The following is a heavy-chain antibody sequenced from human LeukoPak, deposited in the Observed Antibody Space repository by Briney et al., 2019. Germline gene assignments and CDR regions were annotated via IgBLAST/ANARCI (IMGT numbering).Heavy chain of an antibody. Sequence: GGSLRLSCAASGFTFANYAMTWVRQAPGKGLDWVSLISGSGSNTYYTDSVQGRFTISRDNSRNTLYLQMSSLRAEDTAIYYCAKERGISYTYEFDYWGQGVLVTASS. CDR3: AKERGISYTYEFDY. CDR1: GFTFANYA. J-gene: IGHJ4*02. CDR2: ISGSGSNT. D-gene: IGHD3-16*01. V-gene: IGHV3-23*01.